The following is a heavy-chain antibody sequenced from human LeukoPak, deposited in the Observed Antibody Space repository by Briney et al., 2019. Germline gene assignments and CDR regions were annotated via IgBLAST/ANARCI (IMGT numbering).Heavy chain of an antibody. J-gene: IGHJ6*03. V-gene: IGHV4-4*09. D-gene: IGHD2-2*01. Sequence: SETLSLTCTVSGGSISSYYWSWIRQPPGKGLEWIGYIYTSGSTNYNPSLKSLVTISVDTSKNQFPLKLSSVTAADTAVYYCARRVGSTSPYYYYYMDVWGKGTTVTVSS. CDR2: IYTSGST. CDR3: ARRVGSTSPYYYYYMDV. CDR1: GGSISSYY.